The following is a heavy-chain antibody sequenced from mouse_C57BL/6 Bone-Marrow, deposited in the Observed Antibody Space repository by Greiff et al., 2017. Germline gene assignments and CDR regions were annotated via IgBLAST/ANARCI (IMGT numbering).Heavy chain of an antibody. V-gene: IGHV5-9*01. CDR1: GFTFSSYT. D-gene: IGHD1-1*01. CDR2: ISGGGGNT. CDR3: ARDYYGSSYGAMDY. Sequence: EVMLVESGGGLVKPGGSLKLSCAASGFTFSSYTMSWVRQTPEKRLEWVATISGGGGNTYYPDSVKGRFTITRDNAKNTLYLQMSSLRSEDTALYYCARDYYGSSYGAMDYWGQGTSVTVSS. J-gene: IGHJ4*01.